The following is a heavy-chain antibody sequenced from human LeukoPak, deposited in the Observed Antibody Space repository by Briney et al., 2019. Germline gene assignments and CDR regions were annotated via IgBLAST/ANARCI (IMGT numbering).Heavy chain of an antibody. CDR1: GFTFRNYG. CDR2: ISNDGRNK. V-gene: IGHV3-30*18. J-gene: IGHJ4*02. CDR3: AKVGYVEDTAKVGHYFDY. D-gene: IGHD5-18*01. Sequence: GGALRLSCATSGFTFRNYGVHWVRQAPGKGLEGGAVISNDGRNKYYSDSVKGRFTISRDNSKNTLYLQMNSLRPEDTAVYYCAKVGYVEDTAKVGHYFDYWGQGTLVTVSS.